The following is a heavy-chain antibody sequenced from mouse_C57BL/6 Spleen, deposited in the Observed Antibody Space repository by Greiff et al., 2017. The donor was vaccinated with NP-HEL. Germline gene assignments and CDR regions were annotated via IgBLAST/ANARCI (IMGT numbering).Heavy chain of an antibody. CDR1: GYTFTSYT. CDR3: ARGDYDGYFDV. Sequence: VQLQQSGAELARPGASVKMSCKASGYTFTSYTMHWVKQRPGQGLEWIGYINPSSGYTKYNQKFKDKATLTADKSPSTAYMQLSSLTSEDSAVYYCARGDYDGYFDVWGTGTTVTVSS. CDR2: INPSSGYT. D-gene: IGHD2-4*01. V-gene: IGHV1-4*01. J-gene: IGHJ1*03.